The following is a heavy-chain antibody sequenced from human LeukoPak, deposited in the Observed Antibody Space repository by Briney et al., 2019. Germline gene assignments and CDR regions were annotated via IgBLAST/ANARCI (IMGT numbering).Heavy chain of an antibody. CDR1: GGTFSGYA. Sequence: SVKVSCKASGGTFSGYAISWVRQAPGQGLEWMGGIIPIFGTANYAQKFQGGVTMTRDTSTSTVYMELSSLRSEDTAVYYCARDGCSSTSCYVDYWGQGTLVTVSS. CDR2: IIPIFGTA. J-gene: IGHJ4*02. D-gene: IGHD2-2*01. CDR3: ARDGCSSTSCYVDY. V-gene: IGHV1-69*05.